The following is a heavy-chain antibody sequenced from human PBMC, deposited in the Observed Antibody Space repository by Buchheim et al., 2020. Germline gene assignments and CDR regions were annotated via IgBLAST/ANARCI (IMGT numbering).Heavy chain of an antibody. Sequence: EVQLVESGGGLVQPGGSLRLSCAASGFTFSSYSMNWVRQAPGKGLEWVSYIISSSSTIYYADSVKGRFTISRDNAKNSLYLQMNSLRAEDTAVYYCARDPIAVAGPYYFDYWGQGTL. CDR2: IISSSSTI. D-gene: IGHD6-19*01. J-gene: IGHJ4*02. CDR1: GFTFSSYS. V-gene: IGHV3-48*01. CDR3: ARDPIAVAGPYYFDY.